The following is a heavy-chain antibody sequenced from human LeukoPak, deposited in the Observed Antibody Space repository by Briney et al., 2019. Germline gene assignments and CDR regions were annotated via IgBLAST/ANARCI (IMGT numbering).Heavy chain of an antibody. J-gene: IGHJ4*02. CDR3: VKDGGTHFDH. D-gene: IGHD1-26*01. CDR1: GFTFGSFW. Sequence: GGSLRLSCAASGFTFGSFWMHWVRHVPGKGLVWVSRISNDGSTTSYADSVKGRFTITRDNAQNSLTLHMNTLRADDTAVYYCVKDGGTHFDHWGQGTLVTGSS. CDR2: ISNDGSTT. V-gene: IGHV3-74*01.